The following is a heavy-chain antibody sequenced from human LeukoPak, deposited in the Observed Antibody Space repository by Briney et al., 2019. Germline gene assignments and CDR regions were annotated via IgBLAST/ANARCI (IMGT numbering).Heavy chain of an antibody. D-gene: IGHD2-15*01. J-gene: IGHJ4*02. CDR2: MYHSGST. V-gene: IGHV4-30-2*01. Sequence: SETLSLTCAVSGGSVSGGSYSWSWIRQPPGKGLEWIGYMYHSGSTYYNSSLKSRVTISIDRSKNQFSLQLSSLTAADTAVYYCARDDCSGGACFGYFDSWGQGTLVTVSS. CDR1: GGSVSGGSYS. CDR3: ARDDCSGGACFGYFDS.